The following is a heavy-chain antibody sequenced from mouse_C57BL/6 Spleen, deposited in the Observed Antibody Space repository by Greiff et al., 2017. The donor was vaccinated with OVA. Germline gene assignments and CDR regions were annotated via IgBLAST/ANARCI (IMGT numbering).Heavy chain of an antibody. D-gene: IGHD1-2*01. CDR1: GYAFSSYW. CDR3: ARRANGVPEGDY. CDR2: IYPGDGDT. V-gene: IGHV1-80*01. Sequence: QVQLKQSGAELVKPGASVKISCKASGYAFSSYWMNWVKQRPGKGLEWIGQIYPGDGDTNYNGKFKGKATLTADKSSSTAYMQLSSLTSEDSAVYFCARRANGVPEGDYWGQGTTLTVSS. J-gene: IGHJ2*01.